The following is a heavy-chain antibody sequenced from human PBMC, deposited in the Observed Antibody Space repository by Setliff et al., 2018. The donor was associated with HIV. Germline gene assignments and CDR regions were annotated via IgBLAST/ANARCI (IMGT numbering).Heavy chain of an antibody. J-gene: IGHJ4*01. CDR2: IYHSGST. CDR1: GSSISNAYY. CDR3: ARETYDCVWGSYRYGGSDY. V-gene: IGHV4-38-2*02. D-gene: IGHD3-16*02. Sequence: PSETLSLTCAVSGSSISNAYYWGWIRQPPGKGLEWIGSIYHSGSTYYNPSLKSRVTISVDTSKNQFSLKLSSVTAADTAVYYCARETYDCVWGSYRYGGSDYWGQGTLVTVSS.